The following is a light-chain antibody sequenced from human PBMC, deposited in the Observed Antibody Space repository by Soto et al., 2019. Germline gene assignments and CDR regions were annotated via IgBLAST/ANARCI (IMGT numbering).Light chain of an antibody. Sequence: DLQMTQSPSSLSASVGDRVTITCRASQGIKNDLAWYQQRPGKAPKRLIYSAISLQSGVPSRFSGSGSETEFTLTITSLQPEDSATYYCLQYRNYPWTFGQGTNLEI. CDR3: LQYRNYPWT. CDR2: SAI. V-gene: IGKV1-17*01. CDR1: QGIKND. J-gene: IGKJ1*01.